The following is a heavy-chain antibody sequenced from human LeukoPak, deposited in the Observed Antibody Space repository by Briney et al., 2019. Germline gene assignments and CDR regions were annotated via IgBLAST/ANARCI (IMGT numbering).Heavy chain of an antibody. CDR3: ARVVVYFDY. CDR1: GFTFSNYW. J-gene: IGHJ4*02. Sequence: GGSLRLSCAASGFTFSNYWTSWVRQAPGKGLEWVAHIKEDGSEKSYVDSVKGRFTISRDNAKNSLYLQMNSLRAEDTAVYYCARVVVYFDYWGQGTLVTVSS. CDR2: IKEDGSEK. V-gene: IGHV3-7*04. D-gene: IGHD6-6*01.